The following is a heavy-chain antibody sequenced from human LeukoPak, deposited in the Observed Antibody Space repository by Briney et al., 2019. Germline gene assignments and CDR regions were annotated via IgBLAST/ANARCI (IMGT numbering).Heavy chain of an antibody. J-gene: IGHJ4*02. D-gene: IGHD3-16*01. Sequence: SETLSLTCTVSGGSISSYYWSWIRQPPGKGLEWIGYIYYSGSTNYNPSLKSRVTISVDTSKNQFSLKLSSVTAADTAVYYCARRDLNGGNFDYWGQGTLVTASS. CDR1: GGSISSYY. CDR2: IYYSGST. V-gene: IGHV4-59*01. CDR3: ARRDLNGGNFDY.